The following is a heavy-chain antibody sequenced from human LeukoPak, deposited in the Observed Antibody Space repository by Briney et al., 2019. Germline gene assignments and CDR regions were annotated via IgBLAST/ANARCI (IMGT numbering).Heavy chain of an antibody. CDR2: IIPILGIA. J-gene: IGHJ4*02. CDR3: ARAAPGDQDY. D-gene: IGHD7-27*01. CDR1: AGTFSSYA. Sequence: SVQVSCKASAGTFSSYAISWVRQAPGQGLEWMGRIIPILGIANYAQKFQGRVTITADKSTSTAYMELSSLRSEDTAVYYCARAAPGDQDYWGQGTLVTVSS. V-gene: IGHV1-69*04.